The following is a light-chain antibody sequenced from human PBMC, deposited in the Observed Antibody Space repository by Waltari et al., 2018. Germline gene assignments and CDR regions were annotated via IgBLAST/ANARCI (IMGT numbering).Light chain of an antibody. CDR2: KAS. J-gene: IGKJ1*01. CDR1: QSIVVW. CDR3: LQYNSYPWT. V-gene: IGKV1-5*03. Sequence: DIQVTQSPSTLSASVGDRVTITCRASQSIVVWLAWYQQKPGKAPRLLIYKASYLESGVPSRFSGSASGTAFTFTISSLQADDFATYYCLQYNSYPWTFGQGTTVEIK.